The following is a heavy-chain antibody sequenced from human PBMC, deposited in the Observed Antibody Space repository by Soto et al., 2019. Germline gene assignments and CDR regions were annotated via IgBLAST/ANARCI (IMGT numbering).Heavy chain of an antibody. D-gene: IGHD3-22*01. Sequence: SVKVSCKASGGTFSSYSISWVRHAPGRGLEWLGGIIPIFGTANYAQKFQGRVTITADESTSTAYMELSSLRSEDTAVYYCARDSGRSGGMIVVIAHAFDIWGQGTMVTVSS. CDR1: GGTFSSYS. V-gene: IGHV1-69*13. CDR2: IIPIFGTA. CDR3: ARDSGRSGGMIVVIAHAFDI. J-gene: IGHJ3*02.